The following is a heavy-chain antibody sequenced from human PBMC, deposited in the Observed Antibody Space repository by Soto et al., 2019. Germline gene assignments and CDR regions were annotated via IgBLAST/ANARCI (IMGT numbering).Heavy chain of an antibody. CDR3: ARVRQGCSANNCYFDP. D-gene: IGHD1-1*01. Sequence: SETLSLTGPLSGCSVRAPDWWNWVRQSPDKGLEWIAEVHISGHSNYNPSLRSRVSVSIDSSKNQFYLNLNSVTAADTAIYYCARVRQGCSANNCYFDPWGQGTQVTVSS. CDR2: VHISGHS. V-gene: IGHV4-4*02. CDR1: GCSVRAPDW. J-gene: IGHJ5*01.